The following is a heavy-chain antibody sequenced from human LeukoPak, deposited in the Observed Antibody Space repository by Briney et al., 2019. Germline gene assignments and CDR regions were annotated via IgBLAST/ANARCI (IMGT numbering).Heavy chain of an antibody. CDR2: ISGSGGST. J-gene: IGHJ4*02. V-gene: IGHV3-23*01. D-gene: IGHD1-1*01. CDR1: GFTFSSYA. Sequence: PGGSLRLSCAASGFTFSSYAMSWVRRAPGKGLEWVSAISGSGGSTYYADSVKGRFTISRDNSKNTLYLQMNSLRAEDTAVYYCAKVSRVQLDSPIDYWGQGTLVTVSS. CDR3: AKVSRVQLDSPIDY.